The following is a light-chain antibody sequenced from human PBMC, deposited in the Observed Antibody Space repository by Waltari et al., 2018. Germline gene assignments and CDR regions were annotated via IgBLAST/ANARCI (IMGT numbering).Light chain of an antibody. V-gene: IGLV3-10*01. CDR1: ELPRKY. CDR2: EDT. CDR3: YSSDSTGLRV. J-gene: IGLJ1*01. Sequence: SYELTQTPSVSVSPGQTARITCSGHELPRKYAYWFQQKSGPAPRLVIYEDTKRPSGIPERFSGSSSGTVATLTITGAQVDDEADYYCYSSDSTGLRVFGGGTTVVVL.